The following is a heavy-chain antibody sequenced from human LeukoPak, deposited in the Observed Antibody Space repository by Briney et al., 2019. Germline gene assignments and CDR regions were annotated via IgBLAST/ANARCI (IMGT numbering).Heavy chain of an antibody. CDR1: GYTFTSYY. CDR2: INPTGDST. D-gene: IGHD5-12*01. V-gene: IGHV1-46*01. J-gene: IGHJ4*02. CDR3: ARTSHYVDIAATIPYGIYYFDY. Sequence: GASVKVSCKASGYTFTSYYMHWVRQAPGQGLEWMGLINPTGDSTGYAQKFQGRVTMTTDTSTSTAYMELRSLRSDDTAVYYCARTSHYVDIAATIPYGIYYFDYWGQGTLVTVSS.